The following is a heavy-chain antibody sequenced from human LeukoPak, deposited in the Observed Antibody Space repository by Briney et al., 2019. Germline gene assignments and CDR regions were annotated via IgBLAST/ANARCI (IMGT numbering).Heavy chain of an antibody. V-gene: IGHV4-61*02. J-gene: IGHJ3*02. CDR3: ARHLGSGPYGGSYDAFDI. D-gene: IGHD4-23*01. Sequence: SQTLSLTCTVSGVSISSGSYYWSWIRQPAGKGLEWIGRIYTSGSTNYNPSLKSRVTISVDTSKNQFSLKLSSVTAADTAVYYCARHLGSGPYGGSYDAFDIWGQGTMVTVSS. CDR1: GVSISSGSYY. CDR2: IYTSGST.